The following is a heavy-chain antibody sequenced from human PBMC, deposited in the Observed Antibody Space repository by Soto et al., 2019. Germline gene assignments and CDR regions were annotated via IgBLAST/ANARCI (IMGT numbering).Heavy chain of an antibody. D-gene: IGHD6-6*01. CDR1: GFTFSSYG. V-gene: IGHV3-30*18. CDR2: ISYDGSNK. Sequence: QVQLVESGGGVVQPGRSLRLSCAASGFTFSSYGMHWVRQAPGKGLEWVAVISYDGSNKYYADSVKGRFTISRDNSKNTLYLQMNSLRAEDTAVYYCANGAWYSSSWNLIDYWGQGTLVTVSS. CDR3: ANGAWYSSSWNLIDY. J-gene: IGHJ4*02.